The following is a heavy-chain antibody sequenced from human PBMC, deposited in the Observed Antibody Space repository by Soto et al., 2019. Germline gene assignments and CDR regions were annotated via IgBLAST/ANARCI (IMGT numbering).Heavy chain of an antibody. CDR3: AREVTVASYSFDF. CDR2: IIPIFNSA. Sequence: SVKVSCKASGGTFNNYALSWVRQAPGQGLEWMGGIIPIFNSANYAQKFQGRVTITADDSTSTAYMELRSLRPDDTAVYYCAREVTVASYSFDFWGQGTLVTVSS. J-gene: IGHJ4*02. V-gene: IGHV1-69*13. D-gene: IGHD5-12*01. CDR1: GGTFNNYA.